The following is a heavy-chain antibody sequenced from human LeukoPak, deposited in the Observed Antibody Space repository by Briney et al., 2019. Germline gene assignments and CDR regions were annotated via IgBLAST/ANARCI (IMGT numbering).Heavy chain of an antibody. V-gene: IGHV3-48*01. Sequence: HPGGSLRLSCAASGFSLSSYDMNWVRQAPGKGLEWISYISRTSSTIYYADSVKGRFTISRDNAKNSLYLQMNGLRAEDTAVYYCARGLGDTFFDYWGQGTLVAVSS. D-gene: IGHD3-16*01. CDR3: ARGLGDTFFDY. CDR2: ISRTSSTI. CDR1: GFSLSSYD. J-gene: IGHJ4*02.